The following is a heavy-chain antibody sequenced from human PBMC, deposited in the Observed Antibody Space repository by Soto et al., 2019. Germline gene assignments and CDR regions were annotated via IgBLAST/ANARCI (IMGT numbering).Heavy chain of an antibody. CDR2: IYYSGST. CDR3: ATEVTTDDAFNI. Sequence: WIWIRQHPGKGLEWIGYIYYSGSTYYNPSLKSRVTISTDTSKNQFSLNLTSVTAADTAVYYCATEVTTDDAFNIWGQGTTVIVSS. J-gene: IGHJ3*02. V-gene: IGHV4-31*02. D-gene: IGHD2-21*02.